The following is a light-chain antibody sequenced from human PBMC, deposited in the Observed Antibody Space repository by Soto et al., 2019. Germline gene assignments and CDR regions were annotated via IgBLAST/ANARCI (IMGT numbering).Light chain of an antibody. CDR1: SSDVGGYNY. V-gene: IGLV2-14*01. Sequence: QSALTQPASVSGSPGQSITISCTGTSSDVGGYNYVSWYQQHPGKAPKLMIYEVSNRPSGVSNRFSGSKSGNTASLTISGLQAEDEADYYCSSCTSSSTLVFGTGTKVNVL. CDR3: SSCTSSSTLV. CDR2: EVS. J-gene: IGLJ1*01.